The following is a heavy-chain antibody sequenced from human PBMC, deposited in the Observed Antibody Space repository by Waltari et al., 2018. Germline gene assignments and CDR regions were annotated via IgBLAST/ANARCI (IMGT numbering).Heavy chain of an antibody. Sequence: EVQLVESGGGLVQPGGSLRLSCADSGFTFSSYWMSWVRQAPGKGLEWVANIKQDGSEKYYVDSVKGRFTISRDNAKNSLYLQMNSLRAEDTAVYYCARIYYGDYVVYWGQGTLVTVSS. D-gene: IGHD4-17*01. CDR1: GFTFSSYW. J-gene: IGHJ4*02. CDR3: ARIYYGDYVVY. CDR2: IKQDGSEK. V-gene: IGHV3-7*03.